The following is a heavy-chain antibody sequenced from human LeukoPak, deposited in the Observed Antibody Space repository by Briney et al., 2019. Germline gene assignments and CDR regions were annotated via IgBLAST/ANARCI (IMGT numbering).Heavy chain of an antibody. J-gene: IGHJ4*02. V-gene: IGHV1-2*02. D-gene: IGHD6-13*01. Sequence: GASVKVSCKASGYTFTGYYMHWVRQAPGQGLEWMGWINPNSGGTNYAQKFRGRVTMTRDTSISTAYMELSRLRSDDTAVYYCASNPQRIAAAVPFDYWGQGTLVTVSS. CDR3: ASNPQRIAAAVPFDY. CDR2: INPNSGGT. CDR1: GYTFTGYY.